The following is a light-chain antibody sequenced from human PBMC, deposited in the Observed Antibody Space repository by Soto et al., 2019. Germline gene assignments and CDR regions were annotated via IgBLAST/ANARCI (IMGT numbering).Light chain of an antibody. CDR1: QGIAFY. V-gene: IGKV1-27*01. Sequence: DVQMTQSPSSLSASVGDTVTITCRASQGIAFYLAWFQQRPGKAPNLLISAASNLQSGVPSRFSGSGSGTDFTLTISRLEPEDFAVYYCQQYGSSPLTFGGGTKV. CDR2: AAS. CDR3: QQYGSSPLT. J-gene: IGKJ4*01.